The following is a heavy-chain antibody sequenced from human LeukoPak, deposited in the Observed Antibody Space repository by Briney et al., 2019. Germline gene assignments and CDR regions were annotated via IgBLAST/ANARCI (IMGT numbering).Heavy chain of an antibody. J-gene: IGHJ4*02. D-gene: IGHD2-2*01. CDR3: AKLPAATYFDY. Sequence: PGRSLRLSCAASGFTFSSYGMHWVRQAPGKGLEWVAVISYDGSNKYYADSVKGRFTISRDNSKNTLYLQMNSLRAEDTAVYYCAKLPAATYFDYWGQGTLVTVSS. CDR2: ISYDGSNK. V-gene: IGHV3-30*18. CDR1: GFTFSSYG.